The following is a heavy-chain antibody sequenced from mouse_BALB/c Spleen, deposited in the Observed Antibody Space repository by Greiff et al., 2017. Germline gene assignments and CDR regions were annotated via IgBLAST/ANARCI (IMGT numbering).Heavy chain of an antibody. J-gene: IGHJ3*01. CDR1: GYAFSSSW. V-gene: IGHV1-82*01. Sequence: VQLQQSGPELVKPGASVKISCKASGYAFSSSWMNWVKQRPGQGLEWIGRIYPGDGDTNYNGKFKGKATLTADKSSSTAYMQLSSLTSVDSAVYFCAPYGSSLFAYWGQGTLVTVSA. CDR3: APYGSSLFAY. D-gene: IGHD1-1*01. CDR2: IYPGDGDT.